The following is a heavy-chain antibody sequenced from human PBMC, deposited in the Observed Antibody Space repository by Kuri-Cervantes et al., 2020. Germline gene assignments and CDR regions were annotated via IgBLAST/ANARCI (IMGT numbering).Heavy chain of an antibody. CDR3: ARGPYYYDSSGYPTSHAFDI. D-gene: IGHD3-22*01. J-gene: IGHJ3*02. CDR1: SGSISSYY. V-gene: IGHV4-4*07. Sequence: SETLSLTCTVSSGSISSYYWSWIRQPAGKGLEWIGRIYTSGSTNYNPSLKSRVTMSVDTSKNQFSLKLSSVTAADTAVYYCARGPYYYDSSGYPTSHAFDIWGQGTMVTVSS. CDR2: IYTSGST.